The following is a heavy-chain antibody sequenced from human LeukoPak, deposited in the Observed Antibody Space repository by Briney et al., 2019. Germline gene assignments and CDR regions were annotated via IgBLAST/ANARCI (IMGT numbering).Heavy chain of an antibody. J-gene: IGHJ4*02. V-gene: IGHV3-23*01. Sequence: GGSLRLSCAASGFTFSSYSMNWVRQAPGKGLEWVSAISGSGGSTYYADSVKGRFTISRDNSKNTLYLQMNSLRAEDTAVYYCAKELLQMAVAGQCDYWGQGTLVTVSS. CDR1: GFTFSSYS. CDR3: AKELLQMAVAGQCDY. CDR2: ISGSGGST. D-gene: IGHD6-19*01.